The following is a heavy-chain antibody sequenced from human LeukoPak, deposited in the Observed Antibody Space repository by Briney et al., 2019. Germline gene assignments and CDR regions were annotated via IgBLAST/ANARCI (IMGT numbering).Heavy chain of an antibody. CDR1: GFTFDDYG. CDR2: INGNEGST. V-gene: IGHV3-20*04. CDR3: ARGLGDYGDYYFDS. J-gene: IGHJ4*02. Sequence: GGSLRLSCAASGFTFDDYGTSWVRQAPGKGLEWVSGINGNEGSTGYADSVKGRFTISRDNAKNSLYLQMNSLRAEDTAVYYCARGLGDYGDYYFDSWGQGTLVTVSS. D-gene: IGHD4-17*01.